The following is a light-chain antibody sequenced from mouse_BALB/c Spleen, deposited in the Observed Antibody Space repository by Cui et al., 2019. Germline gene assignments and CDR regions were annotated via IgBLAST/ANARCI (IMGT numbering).Light chain of an antibody. Sequence: DIVITQSHKFMSTSVGDRVSITCKASQDVGTAVAWYQQKPGQSPKLLIYWASTRHTGVPDRFTGSGSGTDFTLTISNVQSEDLADYFCQQYSSYPYTFGGGTKLEIK. CDR3: QQYSSYPYT. J-gene: IGKJ2*01. V-gene: IGKV6-23*01. CDR1: QDVGTA. CDR2: WAS.